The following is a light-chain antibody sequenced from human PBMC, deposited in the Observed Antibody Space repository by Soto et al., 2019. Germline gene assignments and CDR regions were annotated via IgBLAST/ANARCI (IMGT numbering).Light chain of an antibody. CDR2: APS. J-gene: IGKJ4*01. CDR3: QQLYTYPLT. V-gene: IGKV1-9*01. CDR1: QSVNRW. Sequence: DIQMTQSPSSLSASVGDKVTITCRASQSVNRWLAWYQQKPGKAPNLLIYAPSTLQSGVPSRFGGSGSGTEFTLTISGLQAEDFATYYCQQLYTYPLTFGGGTKVDIK.